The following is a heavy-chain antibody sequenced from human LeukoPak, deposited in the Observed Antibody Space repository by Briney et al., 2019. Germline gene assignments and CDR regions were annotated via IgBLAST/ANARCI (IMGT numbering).Heavy chain of an antibody. J-gene: IGHJ4*02. Sequence: ASVKVSCKASGYTFTSYDINWVRQATGQGLEWMGIINPSGGSTSYAQKFQGRVTMTRDTSTSTVYMELSSLRSEDTAVYYCARDSGVQRPYSAFDYWGQGTLVTVSS. CDR1: GYTFTSYD. CDR2: INPSGGST. D-gene: IGHD3-10*01. V-gene: IGHV1-46*01. CDR3: ARDSGVQRPYSAFDY.